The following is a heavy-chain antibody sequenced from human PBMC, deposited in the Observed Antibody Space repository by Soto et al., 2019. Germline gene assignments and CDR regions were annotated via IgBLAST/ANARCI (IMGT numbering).Heavy chain of an antibody. CDR1: GGAFSSYS. V-gene: IGHV1-69*02. J-gene: IGHJ6*04. Sequence: QVQLEQSGAEVKKPGSSVKVSCKASGGAFSSYSINWVRQAPGQGLEWVGRMIPILGVTNYAQKFLDRVTLSADKSTSTAETEMSSIRSDDTAIYYSATRAPPTTSDHQSSNNGMDIWGKGGTVSVSP. D-gene: IGHD1-1*01. CDR3: ATRAPPTTSDHQSSNNGMDI. CDR2: MIPILGVT.